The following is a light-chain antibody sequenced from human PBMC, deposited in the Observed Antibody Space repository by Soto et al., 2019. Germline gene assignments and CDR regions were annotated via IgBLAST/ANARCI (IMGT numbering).Light chain of an antibody. CDR3: TSYAGGNNV. CDR1: STDLGGYDY. Sequence: QSALTQPPSASGSPGQSVTISCTGTSTDLGGYDYVSWYQQHPGKVPKLMIYEVNKRPSGVPDRFSGSKSGNTASLTVSGLQPEDEADYYCTSYAGGNNVFGTGTKLTVL. CDR2: EVN. J-gene: IGLJ1*01. V-gene: IGLV2-8*01.